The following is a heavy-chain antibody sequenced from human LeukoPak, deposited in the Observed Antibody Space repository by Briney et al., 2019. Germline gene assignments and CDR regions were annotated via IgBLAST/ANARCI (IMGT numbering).Heavy chain of an antibody. CDR3: AKDLDPYYYYMDV. J-gene: IGHJ6*03. CDR1: GFTFSSYA. CDR2: ISGSGGST. V-gene: IGHV3-23*01. Sequence: GGSLRLSCAASGFTFSSYAMSWVRQAPGKGLGWVSAISGSGGSTYYADSVKGRFTISRDNSKNTLYLQMNSLRAEDTAVYYCAKDLDPYYYYMDVWGKGTTVTVSS.